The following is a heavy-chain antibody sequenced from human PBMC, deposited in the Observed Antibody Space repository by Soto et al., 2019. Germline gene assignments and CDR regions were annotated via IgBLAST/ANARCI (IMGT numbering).Heavy chain of an antibody. CDR2: IYYSGST. CDR1: GGSIISYY. D-gene: IGHD2-8*01. Sequence: TLSLTCTVSGGSIISYYWSWIRQPPGKGLEWIGYIYYSGSTNYNPSLKSRVTISVDTSKNQFSLKLSSVTAADTAVYYCARDIMGTNYYYYGKDVWGQGTTVTVSS. J-gene: IGHJ6*02. CDR3: ARDIMGTNYYYYGKDV. V-gene: IGHV4-59*01.